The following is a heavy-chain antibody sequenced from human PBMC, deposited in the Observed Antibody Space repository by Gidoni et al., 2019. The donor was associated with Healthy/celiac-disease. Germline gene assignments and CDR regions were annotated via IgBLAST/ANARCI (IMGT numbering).Heavy chain of an antibody. CDR2: ISYDGSNK. CDR1: GFTVSSQA. J-gene: IGHJ4*02. Sequence: QVQLVESGGGVVQPGRSLRLSCAASGFTVSSQAMHWVRQAPGKGLEWVAVISYDGSNKYYADSVKGRFTISRDNSKNTLYLQMNSLRAEDTAVYYCARDLPYWGQGTLVTVSS. V-gene: IGHV3-30*04. CDR3: ARDLPY.